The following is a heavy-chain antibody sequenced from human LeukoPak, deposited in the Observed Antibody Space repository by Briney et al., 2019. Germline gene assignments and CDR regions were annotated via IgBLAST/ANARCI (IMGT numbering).Heavy chain of an antibody. CDR3: ATWVVTAVYYYYGMDV. V-gene: IGHV1-24*01. J-gene: IGHJ6*02. D-gene: IGHD2-21*02. Sequence: ASVKVSCKASGYTFTSYGISWVRQAPGKGLEWMGGFDPEDGETIYAQKFQGRVTMTEDTSTDTAYMELSSLRSEDTAVYYCATWVVTAVYYYYGMDVWGQGTTVTVSS. CDR2: FDPEDGET. CDR1: GYTFTSYG.